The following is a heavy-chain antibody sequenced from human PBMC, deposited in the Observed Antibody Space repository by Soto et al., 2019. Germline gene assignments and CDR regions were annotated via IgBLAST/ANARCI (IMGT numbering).Heavy chain of an antibody. Sequence: DVQLVESGGVVVQPGGSLRLSCAASGFTFDDYTMHWVRQAPGKGLEWVSLISWDGGSTYYADSVKGRFTISRDNSKNSLYLQMNSLRTEDTALYYCAKDIGCSGGSCFYYGMDVWGQGTTVTVSS. CDR3: AKDIGCSGGSCFYYGMDV. V-gene: IGHV3-43*01. J-gene: IGHJ6*02. CDR1: GFTFDDYT. D-gene: IGHD2-15*01. CDR2: ISWDGGST.